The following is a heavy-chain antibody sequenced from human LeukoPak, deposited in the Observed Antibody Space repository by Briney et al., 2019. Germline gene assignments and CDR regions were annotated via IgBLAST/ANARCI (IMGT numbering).Heavy chain of an antibody. CDR3: ASASYCSGGSCLFDY. CDR2: INPNSGGT. Sequence: ASVKVSCKASGYTFTGYYMHWVRQAPGQGLEWMGWINPNSGGTNYAQKFQGRVTMTRDTSISTAYMELSRLRSDDTAVYYCASASYCSGGSCLFDYWGQGTLVTVSS. CDR1: GYTFTGYY. D-gene: IGHD2-15*01. J-gene: IGHJ4*02. V-gene: IGHV1-2*02.